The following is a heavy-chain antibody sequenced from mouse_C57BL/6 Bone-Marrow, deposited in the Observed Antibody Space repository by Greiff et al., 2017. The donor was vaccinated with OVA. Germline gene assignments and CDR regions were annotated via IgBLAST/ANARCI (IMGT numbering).Heavy chain of an antibody. D-gene: IGHD1-2*01. J-gene: IGHJ3*01. CDR1: GYSITSGYY. CDR2: ISYDGSN. CDR3: AREDTTAAFAY. Sequence: ESGPGLMKPSQSLSLTCSVTGYSITSGYYWNWIRQFPGNKLEWMGYISYDGSNNYNPSLKNRISITRDTSKNQFFLKLNSVTTEDTATYYCAREDTTAAFAYWGQGTLVTVSA. V-gene: IGHV3-6*01.